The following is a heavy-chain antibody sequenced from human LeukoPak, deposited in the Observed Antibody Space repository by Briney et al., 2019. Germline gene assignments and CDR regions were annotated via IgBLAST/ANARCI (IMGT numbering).Heavy chain of an antibody. J-gene: IGHJ4*02. D-gene: IGHD1-26*01. CDR3: AKDSLRERIVGSTTRGVNDY. V-gene: IGHV3-30*02. CDR2: IRYDGRNK. Sequence: GGSLRLSCAASGFTFSSYGMHWVRQAPGEGLEWVAFIRYDGRNKYYADSVKGRFTISRDNSKNTLYLQMNSLRGEDTAVYYCAKDSLRERIVGSTTRGVNDYWGQGTLVTVSS. CDR1: GFTFSSYG.